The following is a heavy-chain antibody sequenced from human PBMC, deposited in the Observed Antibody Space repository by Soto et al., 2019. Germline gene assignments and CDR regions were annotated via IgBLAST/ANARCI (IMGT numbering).Heavy chain of an antibody. D-gene: IGHD4-17*01. Sequence: GGSLRLSCAASGFTFSSYSMNWVRQAPGKGLEWVSSISSSSSYIYYADSVKGRFTISRDNAKNSLYLQMNSLRAEDTAVYYCARVDYGGNHFDYWGQGTLVTVSS. J-gene: IGHJ4*02. CDR3: ARVDYGGNHFDY. CDR1: GFTFSSYS. CDR2: ISSSSSYI. V-gene: IGHV3-21*01.